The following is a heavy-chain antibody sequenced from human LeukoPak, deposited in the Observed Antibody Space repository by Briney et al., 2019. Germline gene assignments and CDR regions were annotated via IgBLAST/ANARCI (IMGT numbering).Heavy chain of an antibody. Sequence: SETLSLTCTVSGGSVSSVSYYWSWIRQPPGKGPEWIGYIYYSGSTNYNPSLKSRVTMSVDTSKNQFSLRLSSVTAADTAVYYCARDRYTINWFDPWRQGTLVTVSS. CDR3: ARDRYTINWFDP. CDR2: IYYSGST. J-gene: IGHJ5*02. CDR1: GGSVSSVSYY. V-gene: IGHV4-61*01. D-gene: IGHD2-2*02.